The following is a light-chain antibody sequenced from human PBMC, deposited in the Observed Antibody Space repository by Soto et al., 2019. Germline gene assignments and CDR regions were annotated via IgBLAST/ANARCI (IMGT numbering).Light chain of an antibody. CDR2: DAS. J-gene: IGKJ1*01. V-gene: IGKV1-5*01. CDR3: QQYNSYSPA. Sequence: DIQMTQSPSTLSASVGDRVTITCRASQSISSWLAWYQQKPGKAPKLLIDDASSLESGVPSRFSRSGSGTEFTLTTGSLQPDEFATDYCQQYNSYSPAFGQGTKVEIK. CDR1: QSISSW.